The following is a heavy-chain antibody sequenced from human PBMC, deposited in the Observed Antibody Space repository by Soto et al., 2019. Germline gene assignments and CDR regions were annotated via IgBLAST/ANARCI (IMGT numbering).Heavy chain of an antibody. J-gene: IGHJ5*02. CDR3: ARDPSSYGYSRWFDP. CDR2: IYHSGST. D-gene: IGHD5-18*01. V-gene: IGHV4-30-2*01. Sequence: SETLSLTCAVSGGSISSGGYSWSWIRQPPGKGLEWIGYIYHSGSTYYNPSLKSRVTISVDRSKNQFSLKLSSVTAADTAVYYCARDPSSYGYSRWFDPWGQGTLVTVSS. CDR1: GGSISSGGYS.